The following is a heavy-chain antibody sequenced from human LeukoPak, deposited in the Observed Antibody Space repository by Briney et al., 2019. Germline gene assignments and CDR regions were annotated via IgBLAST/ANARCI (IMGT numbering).Heavy chain of an antibody. Sequence: PGGSLRLSCAASGFTFSSYGMHWVRQAPGKGLEWVAFIRYDGSNKYYADSVKGRFTISRDNSKNTLYLQMNSLRAEDTAVYYCAKDRAYYYDSSDCYFDYWGQGTLVTVSS. D-gene: IGHD3-22*01. CDR3: AKDRAYYYDSSDCYFDY. CDR1: GFTFSSYG. CDR2: IRYDGSNK. V-gene: IGHV3-30*02. J-gene: IGHJ4*02.